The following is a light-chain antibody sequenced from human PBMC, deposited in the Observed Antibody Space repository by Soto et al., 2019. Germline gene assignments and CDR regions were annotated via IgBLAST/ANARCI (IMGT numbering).Light chain of an antibody. J-gene: IGLJ1*01. Sequence: QSVLTQPASVSGSPGQSITISCTGTSSDVGGHNYVSWYQQHPGKAPKLIIYEVSLRPSGISNRFSGSKSGNTASLTISGLQAEDEADYYCNSYTSSSTYVFGTGTKLTV. CDR2: EVS. CDR1: SSDVGGHNY. V-gene: IGLV2-14*01. CDR3: NSYTSSSTYV.